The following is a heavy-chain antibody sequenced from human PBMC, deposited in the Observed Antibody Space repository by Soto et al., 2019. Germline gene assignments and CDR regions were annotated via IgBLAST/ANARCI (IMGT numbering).Heavy chain of an antibody. CDR1: GYTFTGYY. D-gene: IGHD3-3*01. V-gene: IGHV1-2*02. CDR2: INPRSGGT. J-gene: IGHJ5*01. CDR3: ARDRGIFGVVITPNWFDS. Sequence: GASVKVSCKAFGYTFTGYYIHWVRQAPGQGLEWMGWINPRSGGTNYAQKFQGRVTMTRDTSINKAYMELSRLRSDDTAVYYCARDRGIFGVVITPNWFDSWGQGTLVTVSS.